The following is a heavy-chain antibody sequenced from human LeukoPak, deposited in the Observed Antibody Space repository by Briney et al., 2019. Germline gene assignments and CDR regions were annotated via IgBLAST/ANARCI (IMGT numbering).Heavy chain of an antibody. CDR2: IDWDDDK. CDR3: ARTNSGSDWDAFDI. CDR1: GFSLSTSGMR. Sequence: SGPTLVNPTQTLTLTCTFSGFSLSTSGMRVSWIRQPPGKALEWLARIDWDDDKFYSTSLKTRLTISKDTSKNQVVLTMTNMDPVDTATYYCARTNSGSDWDAFDIWGQGTMLAVSS. J-gene: IGHJ3*02. V-gene: IGHV2-70*04. D-gene: IGHD5-12*01.